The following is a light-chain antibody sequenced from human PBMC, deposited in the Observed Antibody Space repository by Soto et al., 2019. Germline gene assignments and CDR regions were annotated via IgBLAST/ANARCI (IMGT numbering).Light chain of an antibody. V-gene: IGKV3-20*01. J-gene: IGKJ4*01. CDR2: GAS. CDR3: QQYVTYPLT. Sequence: PVERATLYCRASQSVSSNFLPCYQHKPGQAPRPLIYGASSRATGIPDRFSGSGSGTDFTLTISRLDPEDFAVYYCQQYVTYPLTFGGGTKVDIK. CDR1: QSVSSNF.